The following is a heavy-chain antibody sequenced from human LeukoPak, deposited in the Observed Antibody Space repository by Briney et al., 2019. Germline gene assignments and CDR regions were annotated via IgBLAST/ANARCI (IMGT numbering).Heavy chain of an antibody. CDR1: GYSISSSNW. CDR3: ARYGDRGLFDY. V-gene: IGHV4-28*06. CDR2: IYYSGST. J-gene: IGHJ4*02. D-gene: IGHD4-17*01. Sequence: PSDTLSLTCAVSGYSISSSNWWGWIRQPPGKGLEWIGYIYYSGSTNYNPSLKSRVTMSVDTSKNQFSLKLSSVTALDTAVYYCARYGDRGLFDYWGQGTLVTVSS.